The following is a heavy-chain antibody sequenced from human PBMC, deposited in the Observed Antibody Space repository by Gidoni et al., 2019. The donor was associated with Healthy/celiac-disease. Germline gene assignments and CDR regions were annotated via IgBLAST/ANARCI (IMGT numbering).Heavy chain of an antibody. D-gene: IGHD3-10*01. Sequence: QVQLVESGGGVVQPGRSLRLSCAASGFTFSSYGLHWVRQAPGKGLEWGAVIWYDGSNKYYADSVKGRFTISRDNSKNTLYLQMNSLRAEDTAVYYCARGPRITMVRGVIIKRTQYYGMDVWGQGTTVTVSS. CDR2: IWYDGSNK. J-gene: IGHJ6*02. CDR3: ARGPRITMVRGVIIKRTQYYGMDV. V-gene: IGHV3-33*01. CDR1: GFTFSSYG.